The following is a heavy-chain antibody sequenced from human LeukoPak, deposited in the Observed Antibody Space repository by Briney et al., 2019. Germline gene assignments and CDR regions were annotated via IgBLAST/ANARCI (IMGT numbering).Heavy chain of an antibody. V-gene: IGHV1-2*02. Sequence: ASVKVSCKASGYTFTVYYMHWVRQAPGQGLEWMGWINPNSGGTNYAQRFQGRVTMTRDTSISTAYMELSRLRSDDTAVYYCARDFGSSTSFLTPRGWFDPWGQGTLVTVSS. J-gene: IGHJ5*02. CDR3: ARDFGSSTSFLTPRGWFDP. CDR2: INPNSGGT. CDR1: GYTFTVYY. D-gene: IGHD2-2*01.